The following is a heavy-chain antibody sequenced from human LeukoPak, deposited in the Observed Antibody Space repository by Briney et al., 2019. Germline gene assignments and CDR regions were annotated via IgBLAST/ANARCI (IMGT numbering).Heavy chain of an antibody. CDR1: GGSISSGSYY. D-gene: IGHD5-18*01. J-gene: IGHJ4*02. CDR3: ARSLGYSYGCDY. V-gene: IGHV4-39*01. CDR2: IYYSGST. Sequence: SETLSLTCTVSGGSISSGSYYWGWIRQPPGKGLEWIGTIYYSGSTYYNPSLKSRVTISVDTSKNQFSLKLSSVTAADTAVYYCARSLGYSYGCDYWGQGTLVTVSS.